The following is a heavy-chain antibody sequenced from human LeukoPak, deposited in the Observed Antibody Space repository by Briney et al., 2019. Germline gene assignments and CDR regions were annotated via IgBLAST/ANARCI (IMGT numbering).Heavy chain of an antibody. CDR1: GFTFSSYE. CDR2: ISSSGSTI. D-gene: IGHD3-22*01. Sequence: AGSLSLSCAVSGFTFSSYEMNWVRQAPGKGLEWVSYISSSGSTIYYADSVKGRFTISRDNAKNSLYLQMISLGAEDTAVYYCAELGITMIWGVWGKGTTVTISS. J-gene: IGHJ6*04. V-gene: IGHV3-48*03. CDR3: AELGITMIWGV.